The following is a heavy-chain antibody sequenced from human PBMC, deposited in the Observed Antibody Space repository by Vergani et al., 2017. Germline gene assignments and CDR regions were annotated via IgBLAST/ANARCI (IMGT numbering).Heavy chain of an antibody. V-gene: IGHV4-59*01. CDR1: GGSISSYY. Sequence: QVQLQESGPGLVKPSETLSLTCTVSGGSISSYYWSWIRQPPGKGLEWIGYIYYSGSTNYNPSLKSRVTISVDTSKNQFSLKLSSVTAADTAVYYCARGGGIAGDFDYGGEGRLVTVSS. J-gene: IGHJ4*02. CDR2: IYYSGST. D-gene: IGHD6-13*01. CDR3: ARGGGIAGDFDY.